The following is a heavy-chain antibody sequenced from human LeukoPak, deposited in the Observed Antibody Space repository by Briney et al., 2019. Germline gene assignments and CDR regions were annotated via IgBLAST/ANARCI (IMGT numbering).Heavy chain of an antibody. Sequence: GGSLRLSCAASGFTFNTYGMTWVRQAPGKGLEWVSAISGSGGTIFYADSVKGRFTISRDNSENTLYLQMDSLRADDTALYYCVKAGPYYFDFWGQGTLVTVSS. CDR2: ISGSGGTI. V-gene: IGHV3-23*01. CDR1: GFTFNTYG. J-gene: IGHJ4*02. CDR3: VKAGPYYFDF.